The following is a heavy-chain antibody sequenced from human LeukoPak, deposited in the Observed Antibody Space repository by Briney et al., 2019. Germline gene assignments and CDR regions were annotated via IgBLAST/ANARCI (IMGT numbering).Heavy chain of an antibody. V-gene: IGHV4-31*03. Sequence: PSETLSLTCTVSGGSISSGGYYWSWIRQHPGKGLEWIGYIYYSGSTYYNPSLKSRVTISVDTSKNQFSLKLSSVTAADTAVYYCARGRDIVATSDDWFDPWGQGTLVTVSS. CDR1: GGSISSGGYY. D-gene: IGHD5-12*01. CDR3: ARGRDIVATSDDWFDP. CDR2: IYYSGST. J-gene: IGHJ5*02.